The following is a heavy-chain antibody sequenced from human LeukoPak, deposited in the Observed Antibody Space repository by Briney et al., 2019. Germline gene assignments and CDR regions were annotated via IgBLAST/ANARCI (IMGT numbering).Heavy chain of an antibody. Sequence: GGSLRLSCVGSGFTFNTYWIHWVRQAPGKGLVWVSRVNEDGSETNYADSVKGRFTLSRDNAKNTVYLQMNNLRADDTAVYYCARAKPADFDLWGRGTLVTVSS. CDR1: GFTFNTYW. CDR3: ARAKPADFDL. J-gene: IGHJ2*01. CDR2: VNEDGSET. V-gene: IGHV3-74*01.